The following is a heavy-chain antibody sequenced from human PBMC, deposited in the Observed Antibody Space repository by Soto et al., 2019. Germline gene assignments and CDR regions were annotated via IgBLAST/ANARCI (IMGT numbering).Heavy chain of an antibody. J-gene: IGHJ6*02. V-gene: IGHV1-18*04. CDR3: ARVTDYYYYGMDV. D-gene: IGHD2-21*02. Sequence: ASVKVSCKASGYTFTSYGISWVRQAPGQGLEWMGWISAYNGNTNYAQKLQGRVTMTTDTSTSTAYTELRSPRSDDTAVYYCARVTDYYYYGMDVWGQGTTVTVSS. CDR2: ISAYNGNT. CDR1: GYTFTSYG.